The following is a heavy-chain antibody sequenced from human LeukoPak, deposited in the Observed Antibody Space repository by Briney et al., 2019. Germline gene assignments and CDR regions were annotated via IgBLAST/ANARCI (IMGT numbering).Heavy chain of an antibody. CDR2: IIPILGIA. V-gene: IGHV1-69*04. Sequence: ASVKVSCKASGGTFSSYAISWVRQAPGQGLEWMGRIIPILGIANYAQKFQGRVTITADKSTSTAYMELSSLRSEDTAVYYCAIARPYHSSDLDYWGQGTWSPSPQ. D-gene: IGHD6-25*01. J-gene: IGHJ4*02. CDR1: GGTFSSYA. CDR3: AIARPYHSSDLDY.